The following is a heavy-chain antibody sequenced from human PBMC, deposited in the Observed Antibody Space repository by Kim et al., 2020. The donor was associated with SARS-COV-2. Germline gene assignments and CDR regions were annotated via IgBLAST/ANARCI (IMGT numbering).Heavy chain of an antibody. CDR3: ARARGGSYYYGMDV. J-gene: IGHJ6*02. V-gene: IGHV3-30*01. Sequence: DSGKGRFTISRDNSKNTLYLKMNSLRAEDTAVYYCARARGGSYYYGMDVWGQGTTVTVSS. D-gene: IGHD1-26*01.